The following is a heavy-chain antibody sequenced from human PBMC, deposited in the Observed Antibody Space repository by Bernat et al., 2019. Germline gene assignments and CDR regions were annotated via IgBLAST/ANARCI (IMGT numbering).Heavy chain of an antibody. CDR3: ARAGFGTVSYFYYYMDV. CDR1: GFTFGSYG. D-gene: IGHD1-1*01. Sequence: QVQLVESGGAVVQPGRSLRLSCAASGFTFGSYGMHWVRQAPGKGREWVALLLSDGSDEYYADSVKGRFTISRDISKNALYLQMNRLRVEDTAVYFCARAGFGTVSYFYYYMDVWGKGTTVAVSS. J-gene: IGHJ6*03. CDR2: LLSDGSDE. V-gene: IGHV3-33*01.